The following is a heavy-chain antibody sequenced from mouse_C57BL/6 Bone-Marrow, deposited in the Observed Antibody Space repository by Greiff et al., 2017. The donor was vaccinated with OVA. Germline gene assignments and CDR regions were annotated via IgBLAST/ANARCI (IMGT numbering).Heavy chain of an antibody. CDR3: ARARTWFAD. Sequence: QVQLQQSGPELVKPGASVKISCKASGYAFSSSWMNWVKQRPGKGLEWIGRIYPGDGDTNYNGKFKGKATLTADKSSSTAYMQLSSLTSEDSAVYFCARARTWFADWGQGTLVTVSA. V-gene: IGHV1-82*01. CDR2: IYPGDGDT. J-gene: IGHJ3*01. CDR1: GYAFSSSW.